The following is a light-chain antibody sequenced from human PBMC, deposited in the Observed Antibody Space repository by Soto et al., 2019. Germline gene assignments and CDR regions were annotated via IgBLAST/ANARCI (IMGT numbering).Light chain of an antibody. J-gene: IGKJ1*01. CDR2: AAS. CDR1: QSINTY. Sequence: DIQMTQSPSSLSASVVDRVTITCRASQSINTYLNWYQQKPGKAPKLLIFAASSLQSGVPSRFSGSGSGADDFTLTISSPQPEDFATYYCQQSYSSRRSFGQGTKVDIK. V-gene: IGKV1-39*01. CDR3: QQSYSSRRS.